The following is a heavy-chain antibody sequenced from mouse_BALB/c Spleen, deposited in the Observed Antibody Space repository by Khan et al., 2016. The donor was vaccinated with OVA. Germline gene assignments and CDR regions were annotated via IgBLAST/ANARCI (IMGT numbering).Heavy chain of an antibody. Sequence: QVQLKESGPGLVQPTQSLSITCTVSGFSLTTYGVHWVRQSPGKGLEWLGVIWSGGNTDYNTAFISRLSISKDNSKSQVFFKMNSLQADDTAIYYCARSSNRYDFTYWGQGSLDTVSA. V-gene: IGHV2-4-1*01. CDR2: IWSGGNT. CDR3: ARSSNRYDFTY. CDR1: GFSLTTYG. J-gene: IGHJ3*01. D-gene: IGHD2-14*01.